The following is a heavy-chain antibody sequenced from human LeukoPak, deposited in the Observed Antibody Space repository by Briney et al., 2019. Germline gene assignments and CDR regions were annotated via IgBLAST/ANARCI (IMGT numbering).Heavy chain of an antibody. CDR1: GFTFSAYG. D-gene: IGHD6-19*01. Sequence: GKSLRLSCAASGFTFSAYGSHWVRQAPGKGLEWVSVISYDGSDTYYADSVKGRFSISRDNSKNTLYLQMNSLRAEDTAVYYCAKDQTAVAAHPFDPWGQGTLVTVSS. CDR3: AKDQTAVAAHPFDP. J-gene: IGHJ5*02. CDR2: ISYDGSDT. V-gene: IGHV3-30*18.